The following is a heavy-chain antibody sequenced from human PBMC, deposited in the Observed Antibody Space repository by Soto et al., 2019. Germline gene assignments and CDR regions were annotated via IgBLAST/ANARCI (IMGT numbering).Heavy chain of an antibody. CDR2: IYPGDSDT. CDR3: ARQYYDFCSGPYTGSTSFDL. CDR1: GYHFRDYW. V-gene: IGHV5-51*01. J-gene: IGHJ2*01. Sequence: PGESLKISCQGSGYHFRDYWIGWVRQMPGKGLERMGIIYPGDSDTKYSPSFQGHVTFSVDTSISTAFLQWNSLKASDTAIYYCARQYYDFCSGPYTGSTSFDLWGRGTLVTVSS. D-gene: IGHD3-3*01.